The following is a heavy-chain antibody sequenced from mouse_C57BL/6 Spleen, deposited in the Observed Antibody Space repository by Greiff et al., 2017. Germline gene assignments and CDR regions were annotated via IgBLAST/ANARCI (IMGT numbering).Heavy chain of an antibody. Sequence: EVQLQESGPGLVKPSQSLSLTCSVTGYSITSGYYWNWIRQFPGNKLEWMGYISYDGSNNYNPSLKNRISITRDTSKNQFFLKLNSVTTEDTATYYCARDQSNFHYFDYWGQGTTLTVSS. CDR1: GYSITSGYY. J-gene: IGHJ2*01. CDR3: ARDQSNFHYFDY. D-gene: IGHD2-5*01. CDR2: ISYDGSN. V-gene: IGHV3-6*01.